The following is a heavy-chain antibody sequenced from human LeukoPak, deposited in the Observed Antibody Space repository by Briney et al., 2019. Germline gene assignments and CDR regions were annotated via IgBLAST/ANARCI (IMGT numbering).Heavy chain of an antibody. V-gene: IGHV4-34*01. Sequence: KPSETLSLTCAVYGGSFSGYYWTWIRQPPGKGLEWIGEINHSGSTNYNPSLKSRVAISLGTSKNQFSLKLSSVTAADTAVYYCARGPPTEYYGSGGYYYFGYWGQGTLVTVSS. CDR3: ARGPPTEYYGSGGYYYFGY. D-gene: IGHD3-22*01. J-gene: IGHJ4*02. CDR2: INHSGST. CDR1: GGSFSGYY.